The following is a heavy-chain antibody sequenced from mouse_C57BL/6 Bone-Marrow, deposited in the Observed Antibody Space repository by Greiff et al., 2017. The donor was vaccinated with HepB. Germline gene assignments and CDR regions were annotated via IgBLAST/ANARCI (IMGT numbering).Heavy chain of an antibody. Sequence: QVQLQQPGAELVRPGSSVKLSCKASGYTFTSYWMDWVKQRPGQGLEWIGNIYPSDSETHYNHKFKDKATLTVDKSSSTAYMQLSSLTSEDSAVYYCARNTYSNPDYWGQGTSVTVSS. CDR2: IYPSDSET. J-gene: IGHJ4*01. D-gene: IGHD2-5*01. CDR1: GYTFTSYW. V-gene: IGHV1-61*01. CDR3: ARNTYSNPDY.